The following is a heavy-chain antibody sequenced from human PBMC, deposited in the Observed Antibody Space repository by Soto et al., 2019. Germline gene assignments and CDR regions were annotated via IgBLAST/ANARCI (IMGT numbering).Heavy chain of an antibody. Sequence: GGDVRLCCGGSGVTFINHAMSGVRQAPGPGLEWVSAVNGGGDSTFSAGSVKGRCTISRDNSKHTVYLQLNSLTAAQTAVYYWSREPEVDVAADRTGVLSEFVFRGQG. D-gene: IGHD6-13*01. CDR2: VNGGGDST. J-gene: IGHJ4*02. CDR1: GVTFINHA. CDR3: SREPEVDVAADRTGVLSEFVF. V-gene: IGHV3-23*01.